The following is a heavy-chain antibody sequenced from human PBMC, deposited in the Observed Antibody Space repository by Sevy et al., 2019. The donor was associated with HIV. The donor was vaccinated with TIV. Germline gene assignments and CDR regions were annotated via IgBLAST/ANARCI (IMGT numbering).Heavy chain of an antibody. V-gene: IGHV3-66*01. Sequence: GGSLRLSCAASGFTVSSNYMSWVRQAPGKGLEWVSVIYSGGSTYYADSVKGRFTISRDNSKNTLYLQMNSLRAEDTAVYYCARGWGDRSGYYPLDYWCQGTLVTVSS. D-gene: IGHD3-22*01. CDR2: IYSGGST. CDR1: GFTVSSNY. CDR3: ARGWGDRSGYYPLDY. J-gene: IGHJ4*02.